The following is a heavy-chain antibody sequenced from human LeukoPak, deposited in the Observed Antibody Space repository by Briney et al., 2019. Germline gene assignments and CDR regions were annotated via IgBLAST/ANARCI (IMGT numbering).Heavy chain of an antibody. CDR2: IIPILDRT. CDR1: GGTFSNYA. Sequence: ASVKVSCKASGGTFSNYAFSWVRQAPGQGLEWMGRIIPILDRTNYAQKFQGRVTITADKSTSTAYMELSSLISEDTAVYYCATLIAARVWGQGTLVTVSS. CDR3: ATLIAARV. J-gene: IGHJ4*02. D-gene: IGHD6-6*01. V-gene: IGHV1-69*04.